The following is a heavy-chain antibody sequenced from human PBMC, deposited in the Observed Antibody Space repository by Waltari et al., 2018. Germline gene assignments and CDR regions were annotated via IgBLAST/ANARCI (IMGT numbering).Heavy chain of an antibody. CDR2: IYFTGST. Sequence: QLHLQLSGPGLVKPSETLSLTCAVSGTSVTTTNYFWGWIRQPPGKGLEWIGRIYFTGSTDYNPSLKSRLTISIDTSTNQFSLNLRSVTAADTAVYYCARGIWQQLAHFDSWGQGTLVTVSS. CDR3: ARGIWQQLAHFDS. V-gene: IGHV4-39*01. D-gene: IGHD6-13*01. J-gene: IGHJ4*02. CDR1: GTSVTTTNYF.